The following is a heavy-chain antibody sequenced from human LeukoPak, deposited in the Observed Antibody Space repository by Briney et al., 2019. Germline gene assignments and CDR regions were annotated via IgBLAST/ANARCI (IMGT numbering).Heavy chain of an antibody. CDR2: IIPIFGTA. CDR1: GGTFSSYA. D-gene: IGHD3-3*01. V-gene: IGHV1-69*05. Sequence: GASVKVSCKASGGTFSSYAISWVRQAPGQGLEWMGGIIPIFGTANYAQKFQGRVTITTDESTSTAYMELSSLRSEDTAVYYCARGGGYYDFWSGYDYMDVWGKGTTVTVSS. CDR3: ARGGGYYDFWSGYDYMDV. J-gene: IGHJ6*03.